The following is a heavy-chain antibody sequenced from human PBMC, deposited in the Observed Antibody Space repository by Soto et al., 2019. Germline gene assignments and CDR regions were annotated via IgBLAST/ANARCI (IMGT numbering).Heavy chain of an antibody. D-gene: IGHD2-8*01. CDR1: GGSISSSSYY. CDR3: ARAVPFTNGYFHFDY. V-gene: IGHV4-31*03. CDR2: IYYSGST. J-gene: IGHJ4*02. Sequence: SETLSLTCTVSGGSISSSSYYWSWIRQHPGKGLEWIGYIYYSGSTYYNPSLKSRVTISVDTSKNQFSLKLSSVTAADTAVYYCARAVPFTNGYFHFDYWGQGALVTVSS.